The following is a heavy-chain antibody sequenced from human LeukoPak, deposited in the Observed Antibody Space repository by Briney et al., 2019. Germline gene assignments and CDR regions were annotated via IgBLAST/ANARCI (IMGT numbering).Heavy chain of an antibody. D-gene: IGHD3-22*01. CDR1: GYTFSSYS. V-gene: IGHV3-21*01. Sequence: PGGSLRLSCAASGYTFSSYSMYWVPQAPGKGLEWVSSISSSSSYIYYADSVKGRFTISRDNAKNSLYLQMNSLRAEDTAVYYCARCLYYDSSGFIGYWGQGTLVTVSS. J-gene: IGHJ4*02. CDR2: ISSSSSYI. CDR3: ARCLYYDSSGFIGY.